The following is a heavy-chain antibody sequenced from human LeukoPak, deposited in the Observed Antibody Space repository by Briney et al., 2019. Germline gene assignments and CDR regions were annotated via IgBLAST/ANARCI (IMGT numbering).Heavy chain of an antibody. J-gene: IGHJ4*02. V-gene: IGHV3-53*05. Sequence: GGSLRLSCTVSGFTVSSNSMSWVRQAPGKGLEWVSFIYSGGSTQYSDSVKGRFTISRDNSKNTLYLQMNSLRAEDTAVYYCARDGVYYYDSSDYSPDYWGQGTLVTVSS. CDR1: GFTVSSNS. CDR3: ARDGVYYYDSSDYSPDY. D-gene: IGHD3-22*01. CDR2: IYSGGST.